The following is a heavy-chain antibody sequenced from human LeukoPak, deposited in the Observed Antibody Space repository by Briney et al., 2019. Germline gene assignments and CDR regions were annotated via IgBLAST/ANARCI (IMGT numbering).Heavy chain of an antibody. CDR2: VYSSGST. CDR3: ARYSYGGYYFDY. Sequence: SETLSLTCTVSGGSISNYYWSWIPQPPGKGLEWIGYVYSSGSTNYNPSLKSRVTISVDTSKNQFSLKLSSVTAADTAVYYCARYSYGGYYFDYWGQGTLVTVSS. J-gene: IGHJ4*02. CDR1: GGSISNYY. D-gene: IGHD5-18*01. V-gene: IGHV4-59*01.